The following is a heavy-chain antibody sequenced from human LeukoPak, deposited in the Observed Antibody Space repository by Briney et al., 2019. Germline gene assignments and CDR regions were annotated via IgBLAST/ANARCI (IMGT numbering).Heavy chain of an antibody. J-gene: IGHJ5*02. CDR2: IYTSGST. V-gene: IGHV4-61*02. Sequence: KTSQTLSLTCTVSGGSISSGSYCWSWIRQPAGKGLEWIGRIYTSGSTNYNPSLKSRVTISVDTSKNQFSLKLSSVTAADTAVYYCARSIQYREGWFDPWGQGTLVTVSS. CDR1: GGSISSGSYC. CDR3: ARSIQYREGWFDP. D-gene: IGHD3-16*02.